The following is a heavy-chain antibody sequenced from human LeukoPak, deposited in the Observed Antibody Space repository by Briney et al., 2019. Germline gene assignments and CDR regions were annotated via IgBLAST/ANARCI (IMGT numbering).Heavy chain of an antibody. Sequence: PGGSLRLSCAASGFTFSSAWMHWVRHTPGKGLVRVSRINSDGSSTNYADSVKGRFTISRDNAKNMVNLQMNSLRAEDTAIYYCTRDYSYAMAVWGQGTTVTVSS. CDR1: GFTFSSAW. CDR3: TRDYSYAMAV. J-gene: IGHJ6*02. V-gene: IGHV3-74*01. CDR2: INSDGSST. D-gene: IGHD2-21*01.